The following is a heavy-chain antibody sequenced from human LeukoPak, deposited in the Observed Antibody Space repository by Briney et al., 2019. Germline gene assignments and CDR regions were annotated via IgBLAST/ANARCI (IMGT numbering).Heavy chain of an antibody. Sequence: SETLSLTCAVYGGSFSGYYWSWIRQPPGKGLEWIGEINHSGSTNYNPSLKSRVTIPVDTSKNQFSLKLSSVTAADTAVYYCARGRLYCSAPIGDAWGQGTLVTVSS. J-gene: IGHJ5*02. CDR1: GGSFSGYY. D-gene: IGHD3-10*01. CDR3: ARGRLYCSAPIGDA. V-gene: IGHV4-34*01. CDR2: INHSGST.